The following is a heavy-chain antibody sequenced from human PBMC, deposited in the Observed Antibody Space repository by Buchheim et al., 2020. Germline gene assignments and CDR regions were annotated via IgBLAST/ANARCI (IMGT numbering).Heavy chain of an antibody. CDR2: ISYDGSNK. CDR1: GFTFSSYA. V-gene: IGHV3-30*04. J-gene: IGHJ6*02. CDR3: ARDLGSSRSSWYNYYYYYGMDV. Sequence: QVQLVESGGGVVQPGRSLRLSCAASGFTFSSYAMHWVRQAPGKGLEWVAVISYDGSNKYYADSVKGRFTISRDNSKNTLYLQMNSLRAEDTAVYYCARDLGSSRSSWYNYYYYYGMDVWGQGTT. D-gene: IGHD6-13*01.